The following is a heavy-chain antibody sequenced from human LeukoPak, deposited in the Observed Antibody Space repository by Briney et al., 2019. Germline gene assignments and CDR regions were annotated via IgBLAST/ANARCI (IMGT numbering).Heavy chain of an antibody. CDR3: AREYGHFDY. CDR1: GFTLSSYG. J-gene: IGHJ4*02. D-gene: IGHD3-10*01. CDR2: IWYDGSNK. V-gene: IGHV3-33*01. Sequence: GGSLRLPCAASGFTLSSYGMHWVRQAPGKGLEWVAVIWYDGSNKEYADSVKGRFTISRDNSKNTLYLEVNSLRAEDTAVYYCAREYGHFDYWGQGTLVTVSS.